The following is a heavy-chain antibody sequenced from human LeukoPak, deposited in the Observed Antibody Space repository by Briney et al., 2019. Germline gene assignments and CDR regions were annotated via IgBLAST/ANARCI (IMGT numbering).Heavy chain of an antibody. CDR3: ARDDIVVVPAAHYYYGMDV. Sequence: ASVKVSCKASGYTFTGYYMHWVRQAPGQGLEWMGWINPNSGGTNYAQKFQGRVTMTRDTSISTAYMELSRLRSDDTAVYYCARDDIVVVPAAHYYYGMDVWGQGTTVTVSS. V-gene: IGHV1-2*02. D-gene: IGHD2-2*01. CDR1: GYTFTGYY. CDR2: INPNSGGT. J-gene: IGHJ6*02.